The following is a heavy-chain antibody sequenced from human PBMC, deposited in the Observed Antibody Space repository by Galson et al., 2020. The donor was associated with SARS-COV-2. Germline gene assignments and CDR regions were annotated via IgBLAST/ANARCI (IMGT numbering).Heavy chain of an antibody. CDR2: IYYTWST. CDR1: CRHISSSIHY. J-gene: IGHJ4*02. D-gene: IGHD6-19*01. Sequence: SQTLSLTCTVSCRHISSSIHYWGWIRQPPGKGLEWIGSIYYTWSTYYNPSLKSRVTISVDTSKKPFSLRLRSVTAADTSVYYCAREGSKIAVAGTSFDYWGQGTLVTVSS. CDR3: AREGSKIAVAGTSFDY. V-gene: IGHV4-39*02.